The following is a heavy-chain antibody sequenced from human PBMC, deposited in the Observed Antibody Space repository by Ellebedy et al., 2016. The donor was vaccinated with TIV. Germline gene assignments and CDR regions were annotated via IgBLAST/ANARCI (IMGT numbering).Heavy chain of an antibody. J-gene: IGHJ4*02. CDR2: ISSDGSNK. Sequence: GGSLRLSXVASGFTFRSHGIYWVRQAPGKGLEWVAVISSDGSNKYYADSVKGRFTISRDNSKNTLYLQMNSLRTDDMAVNYCARGGSSGSSDYWGQGTLVTVSP. V-gene: IGHV3-30*03. CDR3: ARGGSSGSSDY. CDR1: GFTFRSHG. D-gene: IGHD3-10*01.